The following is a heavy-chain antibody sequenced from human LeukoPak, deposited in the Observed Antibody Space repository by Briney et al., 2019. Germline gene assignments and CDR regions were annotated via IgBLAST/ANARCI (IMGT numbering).Heavy chain of an antibody. CDR3: AREMWDSYGYVDY. V-gene: IGHV3-74*03. J-gene: IGHJ4*02. CDR2: INSDGSIT. Sequence: PGGSLRLSCAASGFTFSRNWMHWVRQVPGKGLVWVSRINSDGSITKYADSVKGRFTISRDNSKNTLYLQMNSLRAEDTAVYYCAREMWDSYGYVDYWGQGTLVTVSS. CDR1: GFTFSRNW. D-gene: IGHD5-18*01.